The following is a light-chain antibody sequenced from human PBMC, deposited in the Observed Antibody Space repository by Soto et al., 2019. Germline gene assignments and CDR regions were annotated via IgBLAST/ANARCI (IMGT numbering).Light chain of an antibody. V-gene: IGKV3-15*01. CDR3: QQGNSWPPLR. J-gene: IGKJ4*01. CDR1: QTVNTH. CDR2: GAS. Sequence: ETVMTLTAGTLSVYPEERAILSRSARQTVNTHLAWYQHEPCHAPCLLSYGASTSATGIPALFSVSVSGTEFNVTLSSLQSEDCAVHHIQQGNSWPPLRFGGGTKVDI.